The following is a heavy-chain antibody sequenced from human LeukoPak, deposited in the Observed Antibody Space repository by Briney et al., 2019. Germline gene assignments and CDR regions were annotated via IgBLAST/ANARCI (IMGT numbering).Heavy chain of an antibody. CDR2: IIPILGTA. CDR1: GYTFTSYD. J-gene: IGHJ6*02. CDR3: ARSFWSGYYYYYGMDV. Sequence: GASVKVSCKASGYTFTSYDISWVRQAPGQGLEWMGGIIPILGTANYAQKFQGRVTITADESTSTAYMELSSLRSEDTAVYYCARSFWSGYYYYYGMDVWGQGTTVTVSS. D-gene: IGHD3-3*01. V-gene: IGHV1-69*13.